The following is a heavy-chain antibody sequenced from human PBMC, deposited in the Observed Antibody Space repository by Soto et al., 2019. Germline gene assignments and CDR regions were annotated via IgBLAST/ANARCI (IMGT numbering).Heavy chain of an antibody. CDR2: IIPIFGTA. CDR3: ARDPLTGTDAGGMDV. Sequence: SVKVSCKASGGTFSSYAISWVRQAPGQGLEWMGGIIPIFGTANYAQKFQGRVTITADKSTSTAYMGLSSLRSEDTAVYYCARDPLTGTDAGGMDVWGQGTTVTVSS. CDR1: GGTFSSYA. V-gene: IGHV1-69*06. J-gene: IGHJ6*02. D-gene: IGHD1-20*01.